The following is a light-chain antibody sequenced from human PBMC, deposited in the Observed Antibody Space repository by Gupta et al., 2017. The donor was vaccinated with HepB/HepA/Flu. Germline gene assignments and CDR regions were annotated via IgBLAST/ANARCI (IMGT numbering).Light chain of an antibody. J-gene: IGKJ1*01. CDR1: QSISDW. Sequence: DIQMTQSPSTLSASVGDRVTITCRASQSISDWLAWYQQKPGKAPKLLIYKASSLESGVPSRFSGSGYGKEFILTSSSLQHDDFANYYCQQDNTYSTFGQGTKVEVK. V-gene: IGKV1-5*03. CDR2: KAS. CDR3: QQDNTYST.